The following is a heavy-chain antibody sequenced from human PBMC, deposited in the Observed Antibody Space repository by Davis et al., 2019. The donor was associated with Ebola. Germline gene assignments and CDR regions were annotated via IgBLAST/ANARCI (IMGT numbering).Heavy chain of an antibody. D-gene: IGHD3-10*01. J-gene: IGHJ6*02. CDR2: ISSSSSYI. V-gene: IGHV3-21*04. CDR3: ARERGITMVRGVIPHYYYYYGMDV. CDR1: GFTFSSYS. Sequence: PGGSLRLSCAASGFTFSSYSMNWVRQAPGKGLEWVSSISSSSSYIYYADSVKGRFTISRDNAKNSLYLQMNSLRAEDTAVYYCARERGITMVRGVIPHYYYYYGMDVWGQGTTVTVSS.